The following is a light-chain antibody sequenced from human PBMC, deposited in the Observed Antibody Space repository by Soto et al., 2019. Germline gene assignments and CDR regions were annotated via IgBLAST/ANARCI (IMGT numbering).Light chain of an antibody. J-gene: IGKJ1*01. CDR3: HQYGSSPGS. V-gene: IGKV3-20*01. Sequence: EIVLTQSPGTLSSSPGGRATLSCRASQSVTNNYLAWYQQKRGQAPRLLIWGASIRAADLPDRFSGGGSGTDFTLTISRLEAEDFAIYYCHQYGSSPGSFGQATKVDIK. CDR2: GAS. CDR1: QSVTNNY.